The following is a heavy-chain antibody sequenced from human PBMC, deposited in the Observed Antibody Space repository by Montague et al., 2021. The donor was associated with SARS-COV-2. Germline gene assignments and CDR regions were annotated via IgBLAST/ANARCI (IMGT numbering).Heavy chain of an antibody. Sequence: SETLSLTCAVYGGSFTGFYWTWIRQPPGRGLEWIGEANDRGSSNYNPSLKNRLTISVDNSKNQISLKLTSVTAADTATYYCARGQVTVFALLIACPAAGAIDVWGQGTSVTVSS. J-gene: IGHJ3*01. CDR3: ARGQVTVFALLIACPAAGAIDV. CDR1: GGSFTGFY. CDR2: ANDRGSS. D-gene: IGHD3/OR15-3a*01. V-gene: IGHV4-34*01.